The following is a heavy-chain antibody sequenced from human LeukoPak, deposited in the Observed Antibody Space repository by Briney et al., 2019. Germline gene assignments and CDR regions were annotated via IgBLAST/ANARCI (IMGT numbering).Heavy chain of an antibody. CDR3: AKGIAVAGNSQYFDY. J-gene: IGHJ4*02. CDR1: GFTFTNYA. D-gene: IGHD6-19*01. Sequence: PGGSLRLSCAASGFTFTNYAMSWVRQAPGEGLEWVSVISGSGDITFYADSVKGRFTISRDNSRDTVYLQMNRLRVEDTAMYYCAKGIAVAGNSQYFDYWGQGILVIVSS. V-gene: IGHV3-23*01. CDR2: ISGSGDIT.